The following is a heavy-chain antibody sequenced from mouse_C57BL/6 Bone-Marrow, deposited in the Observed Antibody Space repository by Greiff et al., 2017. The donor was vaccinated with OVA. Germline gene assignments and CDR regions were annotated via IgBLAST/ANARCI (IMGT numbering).Heavy chain of an antibody. CDR2: ISDGGSYT. CDR3: ARDRGDWYYFDY. J-gene: IGHJ2*01. CDR1: GFTFSSYA. V-gene: IGHV5-4*01. Sequence: EVKLVESGGGLVKPGGSLKLSCAASGFTFSSYAMSWVRQTPEKRLEWVATISDGGSYTYYPDNVKGRFTISRDNAKNNLYLQMSHLKSEDTAMYYCARDRGDWYYFDYWGQGTTLTVSS. D-gene: IGHD3-3*01.